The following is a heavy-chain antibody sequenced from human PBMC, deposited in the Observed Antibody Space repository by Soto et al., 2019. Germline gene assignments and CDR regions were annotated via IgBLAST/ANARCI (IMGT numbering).Heavy chain of an antibody. CDR1: GYTFTSNQ. V-gene: IGHV1-46*01. D-gene: IGHD3-3*01. CDR2: INPSGGRT. Sequence: QMQLVQSGAEVKKPGASVKVSCQASGYTFTSNQMHWVRQAPGQGLEWMGMINPSGGRTTYAQRFQGRVMMTRDTSTSTIYMELSSLRSEDTAMYCCARDGPPTTTGVDPVSTIDAWGQGTTVTVS. CDR3: ARDGPPTTTGVDPVSTIDA. J-gene: IGHJ6*02.